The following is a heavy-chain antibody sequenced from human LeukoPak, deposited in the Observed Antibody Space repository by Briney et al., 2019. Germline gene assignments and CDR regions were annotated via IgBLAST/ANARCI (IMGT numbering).Heavy chain of an antibody. CDR2: INHSGST. Sequence: PSETLSLTCAVYGGSFSGYYWSWIRQPPGKGLEWIGEINHSGSTNYNPSLKSRVTISVDTSKNQFSLKLSSVTAADTAVYYCARGGDIVVAPYYYYGMDVWGNGTTVTVSS. D-gene: IGHD2-15*01. CDR3: ARGGDIVVAPYYYYGMDV. J-gene: IGHJ6*04. V-gene: IGHV4-34*01. CDR1: GGSFSGYY.